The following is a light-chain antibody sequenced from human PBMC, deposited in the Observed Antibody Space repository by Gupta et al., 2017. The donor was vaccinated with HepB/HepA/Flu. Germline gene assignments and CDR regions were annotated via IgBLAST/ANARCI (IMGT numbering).Light chain of an antibody. CDR3: QQKYSTPHT. CDR2: WAS. CDR1: QSVFYSSNNKNY. V-gene: IGKV4-1*01. Sequence: DILMTQSPDSLAVSLCERATINCKSSQSVFYSSNNKNYLAWYQQTPGQPPKLLIYWASTRESGVPDSFSGSGSGTEFTLTISSRQAEDVAVYYCQQKYSTPHTFGQGTKVEIK. J-gene: IGKJ1*01.